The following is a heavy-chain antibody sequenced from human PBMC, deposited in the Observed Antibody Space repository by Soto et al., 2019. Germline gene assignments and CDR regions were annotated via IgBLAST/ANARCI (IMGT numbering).Heavy chain of an antibody. J-gene: IGHJ4*02. D-gene: IGHD3-22*01. Sequence: EVQLVESGGGLVKPGGSLRLSCAASGFTFSNAWMNWVRQAPGKGLEWVGRIKSKTDGGTTDYAAPVKGRFTISRDDSKNTLYLQMNSLKTEDTAVCYCTTDSDYYDSSGYYDYWGQGTLVTVSS. V-gene: IGHV3-15*07. CDR3: TTDSDYYDSSGYYDY. CDR2: IKSKTDGGTT. CDR1: GFTFSNAW.